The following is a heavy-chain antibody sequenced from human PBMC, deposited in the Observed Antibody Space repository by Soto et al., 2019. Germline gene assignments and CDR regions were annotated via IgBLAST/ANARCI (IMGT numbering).Heavy chain of an antibody. D-gene: IGHD2-8*01. CDR2: ISAYNGNT. CDR3: ERGWAWGEYCTNGVCYSPFDY. V-gene: IGHV1-18*01. J-gene: IGHJ4*02. Sequence: ASVKVSCKASGYTFTSYGISWVRQAPGQGLEWMGWISAYNGNTNYAQKLQGRVTMTTDTSTSTAYMELRSLRSDYTAVYYCERGWAWGEYCTNGVCYSPFDYWGQGTLVTVSS. CDR1: GYTFTSYG.